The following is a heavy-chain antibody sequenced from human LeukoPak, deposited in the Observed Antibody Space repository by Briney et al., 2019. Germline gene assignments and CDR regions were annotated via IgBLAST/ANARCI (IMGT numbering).Heavy chain of an antibody. Sequence: GESLRLSSAASGITSNVYRTSWVCQAPGKGREWVSSISSISSYIYYADSVKARFTISRDNAKNSLYLQMNSLRAEDTAVYYWARDYSESSFYYYAMDVWGQRNTVTVSS. CDR2: ISSISSYI. V-gene: IGHV3-21*01. D-gene: IGHD1-26*01. CDR3: ARDYSESSFYYYAMDV. CDR1: GITSNVYR. J-gene: IGHJ6*02.